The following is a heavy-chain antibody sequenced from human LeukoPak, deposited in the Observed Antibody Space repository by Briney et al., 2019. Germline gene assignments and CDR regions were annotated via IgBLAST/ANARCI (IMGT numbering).Heavy chain of an antibody. Sequence: GGSLRLSCTVSGFTFSSFTMNWVRQGPGKGLEWVASISNSGDYISYADSLKDRFTISRDNAKNSLFLQMSSLRAEDTAVYYCAREMYAGWYFAFDIWGQGTMVTVSS. CDR3: AREMYAGWYFAFDI. CDR2: ISNSGDYI. V-gene: IGHV3-21*01. D-gene: IGHD6-19*01. J-gene: IGHJ3*02. CDR1: GFTFSSFT.